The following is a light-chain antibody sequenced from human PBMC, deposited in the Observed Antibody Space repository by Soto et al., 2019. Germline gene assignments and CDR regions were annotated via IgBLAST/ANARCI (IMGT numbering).Light chain of an antibody. CDR1: QTVRNNY. CDR2: DAS. Sequence: FVLTQSPGTLSLSPWERATLSCRASQTVRNNYLAWYQQKPGQAPRLLIYDASSRATGIPDRFSGSGSGTDFTLTISSLEPEDFAVYYCQQRSNWPLTFGGGTKVDI. CDR3: QQRSNWPLT. J-gene: IGKJ4*01. V-gene: IGKV3D-20*02.